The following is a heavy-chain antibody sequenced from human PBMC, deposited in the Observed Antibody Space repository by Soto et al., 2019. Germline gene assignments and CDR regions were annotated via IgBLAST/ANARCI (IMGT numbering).Heavy chain of an antibody. CDR3: ARGREDFDL. V-gene: IGHV4-30-2*01. Sequence: QLQLQESGSGLVKPSQTLSLACAVSGGSISSGGSSLTWIRQPPGKGLEWIGYIYHTGSTYYNPSLKSRVTMSVDRSKNQFSLKLSSVTAAATAMYYCARGREDFDLWGRGTLVTVSS. J-gene: IGHJ2*01. CDR1: GGSISSGGSS. CDR2: IYHTGST.